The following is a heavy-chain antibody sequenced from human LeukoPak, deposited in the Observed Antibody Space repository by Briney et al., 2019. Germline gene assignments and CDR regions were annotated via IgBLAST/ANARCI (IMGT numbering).Heavy chain of an antibody. V-gene: IGHV3-23*01. J-gene: IGHJ5*02. Sequence: EGSLRLSCAASGFTFSSYAMSWVRQAPGKGLEWVSAISGSGGSTYYADSVKGRFTISRDNSKNTLYLQMNSLRAEDTAVYYCAKETRYCSSTSCGRNWFDPWGQGTLVTVSS. D-gene: IGHD2-2*01. CDR2: ISGSGGST. CDR1: GFTFSSYA. CDR3: AKETRYCSSTSCGRNWFDP.